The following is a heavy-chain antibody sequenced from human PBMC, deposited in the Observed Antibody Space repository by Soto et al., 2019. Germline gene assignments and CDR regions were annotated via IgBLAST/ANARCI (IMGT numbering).Heavy chain of an antibody. CDR3: ARSPHDYSTGYGMDV. V-gene: IGHV1-46*01. D-gene: IGHD4-4*01. Sequence: QVQLVQSGAEVKKPGASVKVSCKASGYTFTSYYMHWVRQAPGQGLEWMGIINPSGGSTSYAQKFQSRVTMNRDTSTSTVYMELSSLRSEDTAVYYCARSPHDYSTGYGMDVWGQGTTVTVSS. CDR2: INPSGGST. CDR1: GYTFTSYY. J-gene: IGHJ6*02.